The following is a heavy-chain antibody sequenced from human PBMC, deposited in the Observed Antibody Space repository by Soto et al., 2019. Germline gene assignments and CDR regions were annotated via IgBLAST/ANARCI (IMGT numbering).Heavy chain of an antibody. CDR2: ISYDGSNK. J-gene: IGHJ3*01. CDR3: ARDLATGTSGL. D-gene: IGHD1-1*01. Sequence: GGSLRLSCAASGFTFSSYAMHWVRQAPGKGLEWVAVISYDGSNKYYADSVKGRFTISRDNSKNTLYLQMNSLRAEDTAVYYCARDLATGTSGLWGQGTMVTVSS. V-gene: IGHV3-30-3*01. CDR1: GFTFSSYA.